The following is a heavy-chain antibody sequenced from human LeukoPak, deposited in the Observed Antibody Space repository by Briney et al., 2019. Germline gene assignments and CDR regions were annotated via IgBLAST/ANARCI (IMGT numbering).Heavy chain of an antibody. V-gene: IGHV4-4*07. D-gene: IGHD3-22*01. J-gene: IGHJ4*02. CDR3: ARGVTYYYDSSGYLY. CDR1: GGSIDSYY. CDR2: IHTSGRT. Sequence: SETLSLTCTVSGGSIDSYYWSWIRQPAGKGLEWIGPIHTSGRTNYNPSLKSRVTISADTSKNQFSLKLSSVTAADTAVYYCARGVTYYYDSSGYLYWGQGTLVTVSS.